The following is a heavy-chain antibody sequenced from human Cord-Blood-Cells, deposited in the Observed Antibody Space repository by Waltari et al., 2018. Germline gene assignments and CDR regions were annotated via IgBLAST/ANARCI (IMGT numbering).Heavy chain of an antibody. V-gene: IGHV1-69*06. CDR1: GGTFSSYA. J-gene: IGHJ6*02. CDR2: IIPIFGTA. D-gene: IGHD4-4*01. Sequence: QVQLVQSGAEVKKPGSSVKVSCKASGGTFSSYAISWVRQAPGQGLEWRGGIIPIFGTANYAQKFQGRVTITADKSTSTAYMELSSLRSEDTAVYYCARESAYSNYGYYYYGMDVWGQGTTVTVSS. CDR3: ARESAYSNYGYYYYGMDV.